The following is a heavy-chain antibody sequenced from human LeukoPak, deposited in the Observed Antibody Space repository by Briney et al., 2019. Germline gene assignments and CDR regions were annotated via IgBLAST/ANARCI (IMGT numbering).Heavy chain of an antibody. CDR1: GFTFSSYS. CDR2: ISSSSSYI. Sequence: GGSLRLSCAASGFTFSSYSMNWVRQAPGKGLEWVSSISSSSSYIYYADSVKGRFTISRDNAKNSLYLQMNSLRAEDTAVYYCARVHWDYSSSWYRDNYYYYYYMDVWGKGTTVTVSS. J-gene: IGHJ6*03. CDR3: ARVHWDYSSSWYRDNYYYYYYMDV. V-gene: IGHV3-21*01. D-gene: IGHD6-13*01.